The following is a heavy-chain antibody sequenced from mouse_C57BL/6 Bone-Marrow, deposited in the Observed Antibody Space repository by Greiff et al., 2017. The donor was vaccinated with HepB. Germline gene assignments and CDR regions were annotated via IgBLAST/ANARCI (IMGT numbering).Heavy chain of an antibody. CDR1: GYTFTSYW. D-gene: IGHD1-1*01. V-gene: IGHV1-5*01. Sequence: VQLQQSGTVLARPGASVKMSCRTSGYTFTSYWMHGVNRRPGRGLEWIGAIYPGNSDTSYNQKFKGKAKLTAVTSASTAYMELSSLTNEDSAVYYCTRRGAITTVVASFDYWGQGTTLTVSS. J-gene: IGHJ2*01. CDR3: TRRGAITTVVASFDY. CDR2: IYPGNSDT.